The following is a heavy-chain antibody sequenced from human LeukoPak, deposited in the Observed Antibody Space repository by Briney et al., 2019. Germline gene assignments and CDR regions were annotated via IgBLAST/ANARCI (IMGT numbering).Heavy chain of an antibody. V-gene: IGHV4-59*08. CDR2: IYYSGST. J-gene: IGHJ4*02. CDR1: RGSISSYY. CDR3: AVRGAGSRAPVN. D-gene: IGHD3-10*01. Sequence: PSETLSLTCTVSRGSISSYYWSWIRQPPGRGLEWIGYIYYSGSTNYNPSLKSRVTISVDTSKNQFSLKLSSVTAADTAVYYCAVRGAGSRAPVNWGQGTLVTVSS.